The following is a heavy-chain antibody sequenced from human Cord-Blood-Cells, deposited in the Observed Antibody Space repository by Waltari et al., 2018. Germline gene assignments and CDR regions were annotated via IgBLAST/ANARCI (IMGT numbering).Heavy chain of an antibody. CDR3: ARGLGGDCSSTSCYYWYFDL. CDR2: MNPNSGNT. CDR1: GYTFTSYD. D-gene: IGHD2-2*01. V-gene: IGHV1-8*03. Sequence: QVQLVQSGAEVKKPGASVKVSCKASGYTFTSYDINWVRQATGQGLEWMGWMNPNSGNTGYAQKFQSRVTITRNTSISTAYMELSSLRSEDTAVYYCARGLGGDCSSTSCYYWYFDLWGRGTLVTVSS. J-gene: IGHJ2*01.